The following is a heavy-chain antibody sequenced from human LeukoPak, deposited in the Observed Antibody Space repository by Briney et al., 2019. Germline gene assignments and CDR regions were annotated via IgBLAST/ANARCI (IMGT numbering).Heavy chain of an antibody. J-gene: IGHJ4*02. CDR1: GFTFSSYS. CDR3: ARDYDSSGYSPGPSY. D-gene: IGHD3-22*01. CDR2: IWYDGSNK. Sequence: PGGSLRLSCAASGFTFSSYSMNWVRQAPGKGLEWVAVIWYDGSNKYYADSVKGRFTISRDNSKNTLYLQMNSLRAEDTAVYYCARDYDSSGYSPGPSYWGQGTLVTVSS. V-gene: IGHV3-33*08.